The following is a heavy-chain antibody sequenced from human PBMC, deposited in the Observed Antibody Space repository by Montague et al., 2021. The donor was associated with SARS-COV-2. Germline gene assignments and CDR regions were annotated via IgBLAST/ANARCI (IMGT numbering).Heavy chain of an antibody. D-gene: IGHD6-19*01. CDR2: IYHSGGT. Sequence: SETLSLTCAVSGDSISSSNWWSWVRQPPGKGLEWIGEIYHSGGTNYNPSLKSRVTISADKSKTQFSLKLSSVTAADTAVYYCARSRGNLQWPFYYYYGMDVWGQGTTVTVSS. CDR3: ARSRGNLQWPFYYYYGMDV. CDR1: GDSISSSNW. J-gene: IGHJ6*02. V-gene: IGHV4-4*02.